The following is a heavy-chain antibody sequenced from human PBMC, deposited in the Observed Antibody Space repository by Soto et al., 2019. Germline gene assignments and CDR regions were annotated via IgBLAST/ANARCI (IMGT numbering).Heavy chain of an antibody. D-gene: IGHD3-22*01. CDR2: IHHSGST. J-gene: IGHJ4*02. CDR1: GGSISSSNW. Sequence: QVQLQESGPGLVKPSGTLSLTCAVSGGSISSSNWWSWVRQSPGKGLEWIGEIHHSGSTNYNPSLKCRFTISVDKSKYRFSLKLRSVTAADTAVYCCASTYYSDSSGYYSLGDWGQGTPVTVSS. V-gene: IGHV4-4*01. CDR3: ASTYYSDSSGYYSLGD.